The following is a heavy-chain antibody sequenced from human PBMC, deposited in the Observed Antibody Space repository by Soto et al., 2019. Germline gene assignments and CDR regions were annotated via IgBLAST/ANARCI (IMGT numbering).Heavy chain of an antibody. J-gene: IGHJ6*02. D-gene: IGHD4-4*01. Sequence: SETLSLTCTVSGGSISSYYWSWIRQPPGKGLEWIGYIYYSGSTNYNPSLKSRVTISVDTSKNQFSLKLSSVTAADTAVYYCARTTEYYYYGMDVWGQGXTVTVSS. CDR3: ARTTEYYYYGMDV. CDR2: IYYSGST. CDR1: GGSISSYY. V-gene: IGHV4-59*01.